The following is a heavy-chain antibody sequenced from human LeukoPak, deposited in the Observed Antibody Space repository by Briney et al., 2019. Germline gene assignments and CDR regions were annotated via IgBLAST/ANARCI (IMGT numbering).Heavy chain of an antibody. CDR3: ASIVVVEAATPHFDY. CDR2: ISGSAGST. V-gene: IGHV3-23*01. J-gene: IGHJ4*02. D-gene: IGHD2-15*01. Sequence: GGSLRLSCAASGFTFSSYAMSWVRHAPGKGLEWVSGISGSAGSTYYADSVKGRFTISRDNSKNTLYLQMNSLRAEDTAVYYCASIVVVEAATPHFDYWGQGTLVTVSS. CDR1: GFTFSSYA.